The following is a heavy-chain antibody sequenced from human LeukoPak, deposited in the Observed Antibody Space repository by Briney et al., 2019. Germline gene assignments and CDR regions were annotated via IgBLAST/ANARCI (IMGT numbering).Heavy chain of an antibody. CDR3: ARHEVATNSYFDY. V-gene: IGHV4-39*01. Sequence: PSETLSLTCTVSGGSIRSSSYYWGWIRQPPGKGLEWIGSIYYSGSTYYNPSLKSRVTISVDTSKNQFSLKLSSVTAADTAVYYCARHEVATNSYFDYWGQGTLVTVSS. D-gene: IGHD5-24*01. CDR1: GGSIRSSSYY. CDR2: IYYSGST. J-gene: IGHJ4*02.